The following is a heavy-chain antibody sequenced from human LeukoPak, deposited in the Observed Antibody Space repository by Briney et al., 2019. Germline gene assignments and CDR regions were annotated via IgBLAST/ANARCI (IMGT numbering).Heavy chain of an antibody. V-gene: IGHV4-61*02. CDR1: GGSISSGSYY. CDR2: IYTSGST. J-gene: IGHJ5*02. Sequence: SETLSPTCIVSGGSISSGSYYCSWIRQPAGKGLEWIGRIYTSGSTNNNPSLKSRVTISVHTSKNLFSLKLSSVTAADTAVYYCARHSLVPAAMVLFDPWRQGTLVTVSS. CDR3: ARHSLVPAAMVLFDP. D-gene: IGHD2-2*01.